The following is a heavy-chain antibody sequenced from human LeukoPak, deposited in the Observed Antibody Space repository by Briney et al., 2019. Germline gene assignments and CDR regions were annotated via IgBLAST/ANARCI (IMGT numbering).Heavy chain of an antibody. CDR1: GFTFSNYA. CDR2: ISSNGGST. V-gene: IGHV3-64*01. J-gene: IGHJ4*02. Sequence: GGSLRLSCAASGFTFSNYAMHWVRQAPGKGLEYVAAISSNGGSTYYANSVKGRVTVSRDNSKNTLHLQMGSLRAEDTAVYYCAKTTRVAVAGDFDYWGQGTLVTVSS. D-gene: IGHD6-19*01. CDR3: AKTTRVAVAGDFDY.